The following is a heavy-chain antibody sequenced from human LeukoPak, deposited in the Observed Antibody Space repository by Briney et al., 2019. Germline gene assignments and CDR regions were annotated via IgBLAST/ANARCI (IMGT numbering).Heavy chain of an antibody. CDR3: ARDLGDAFDI. CDR2: IYYSGST. D-gene: IGHD7-27*01. J-gene: IGHJ3*02. V-gene: IGHV4-59*01. CDR1: GGSISSYY. Sequence: SETLSLTCTVSGGSISSYYWSWIRQPPGKGLEWIGYIYYSGSTNYNPSLKSRVTISVDTSKNQFSLKLSSVTAADTAVYYCARDLGDAFDIWGQGAMVTVSS.